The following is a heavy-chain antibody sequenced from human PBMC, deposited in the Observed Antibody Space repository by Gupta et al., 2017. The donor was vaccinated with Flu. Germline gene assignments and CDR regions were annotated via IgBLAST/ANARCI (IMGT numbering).Heavy chain of an antibody. CDR2: SRSSAVT. J-gene: IGHJ4*03. CDR3: TRRHWVE. CDR1: GFDFNSYE. V-gene: IGHV3-48*03. D-gene: IGHD3-16*01. Sequence: EVLLVESGGGLVQPGGSLRLSCTASGFDFNSYEMSWVRQAPGRGLEWGVVSRSSAVTYYTDPVCGRFSISRENATNLLYLQMSGLRGEDTDVSYCTRRHWVEWGHRTLGTVS.